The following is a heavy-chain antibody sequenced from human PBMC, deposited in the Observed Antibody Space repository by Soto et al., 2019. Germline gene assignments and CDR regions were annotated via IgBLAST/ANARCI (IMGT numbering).Heavy chain of an antibody. V-gene: IGHV4-4*02. Sequence: SETLSLTCAVSGGSISSSNWWSWVRQPPGKGLEWIGEIYHSGSTNYNPSLKGRVTISVDKSKNQFSLKLSSVTAADTAVYYCARVRSSSSAVTSWGQGTLVTVSS. CDR3: ARVRSSSSAVTS. CDR2: IYHSGST. CDR1: GGSISSSNW. J-gene: IGHJ5*02. D-gene: IGHD6-6*01.